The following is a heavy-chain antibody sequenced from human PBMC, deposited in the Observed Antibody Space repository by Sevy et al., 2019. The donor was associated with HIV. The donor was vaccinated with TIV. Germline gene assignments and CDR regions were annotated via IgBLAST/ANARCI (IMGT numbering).Heavy chain of an antibody. CDR1: GYTFTGYY. CDR3: ARAQRYCSGGSCYSYPFDY. Sequence: ASVKVSCMASGYTFTGYYMHWVRQAPGQGLEWMGWINPNSGGTNYAQKFQGRVTMTRDTSISTAYMELSRLRSDDTAVYYCARAQRYCSGGSCYSYPFDYWGQGTLVTVSS. CDR2: INPNSGGT. J-gene: IGHJ4*02. D-gene: IGHD2-15*01. V-gene: IGHV1-2*02.